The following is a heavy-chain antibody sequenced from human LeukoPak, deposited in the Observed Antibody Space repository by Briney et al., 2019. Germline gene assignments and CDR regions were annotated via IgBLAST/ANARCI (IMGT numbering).Heavy chain of an antibody. CDR1: GFTFSGSA. CDR2: IRSKANSYAT. CDR3: RASHGTGSYPDY. J-gene: IGHJ4*02. Sequence: GGSLRLSCAASGFTFSGSAMHWVRQASGKGLEWVGRIRSKANSYATAYAASGKGRFTISRDDSKNAAYLQMNSLKTEDTAVYYCRASHGTGSYPDYWGQGTLVTVSS. D-gene: IGHD3-10*01. V-gene: IGHV3-73*01.